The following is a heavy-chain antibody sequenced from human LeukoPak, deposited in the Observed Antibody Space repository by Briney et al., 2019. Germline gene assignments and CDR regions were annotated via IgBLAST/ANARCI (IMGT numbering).Heavy chain of an antibody. CDR2: IYAGGST. V-gene: IGHV3-53*01. CDR3: ARVDDYNWGVSP. D-gene: IGHD1-1*01. CDR1: GFTVSSNY. J-gene: IGHJ5*02. Sequence: GGSLRLSCAASGFTVSSNYMSWVRQAPGKGLEWVSVIYAGGSTYYADSVKGRFTISRDNSKNTLYLQMNSLRAEDTAVYYCARVDDYNWGVSPWGQGTLVTVSS.